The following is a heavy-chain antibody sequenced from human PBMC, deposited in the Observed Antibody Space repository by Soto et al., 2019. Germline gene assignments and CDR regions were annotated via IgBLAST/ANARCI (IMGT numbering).Heavy chain of an antibody. D-gene: IGHD3-9*01. CDR3: ARGGGTYYDILTGHGDYYYMDV. Sequence: ASVKVSCKASGYTFTSYGISWVRQAPGQGLERMGWISAYNGNTNYAQKLQGRVTMTTDTSTSTAYMELRSLRSDDTAVYYCARGGGTYYDILTGHGDYYYMDVWGKGTTVTVSS. V-gene: IGHV1-18*01. CDR2: ISAYNGNT. CDR1: GYTFTSYG. J-gene: IGHJ6*03.